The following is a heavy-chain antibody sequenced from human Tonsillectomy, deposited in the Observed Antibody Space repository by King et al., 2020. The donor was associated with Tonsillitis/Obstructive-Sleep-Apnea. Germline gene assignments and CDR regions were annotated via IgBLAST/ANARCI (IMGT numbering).Heavy chain of an antibody. CDR2: ISGSGGST. J-gene: IGHJ4*02. CDR3: AKDLYYDSSGYYLPDY. CDR1: GFTFSSYA. D-gene: IGHD3-22*01. Sequence: EVQLVESGGGLVQPGGSLRLSCAASGFTFSSYAMSWVRQAPGKGLEWVSAISGSGGSTYYADSVKGRFTISRDNSKNTLYLQMNSLRAEDTAVDYCAKDLYYDSSGYYLPDYWGQGTLVTVSS. V-gene: IGHV3-23*04.